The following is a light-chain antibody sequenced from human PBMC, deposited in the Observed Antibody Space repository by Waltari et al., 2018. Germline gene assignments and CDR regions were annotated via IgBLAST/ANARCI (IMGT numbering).Light chain of an antibody. Sequence: SYALTQPPSVSVAPGATARTTCGGKDSGSKRVPWYRPKPRQAPVLVMRYDSDRPSGIPERLSGSNSGNTATLTISRVEGGDEADDYCQVWDNGADHPAVVFGGGTKVTVL. V-gene: IGLV3-21*04. J-gene: IGLJ2*01. CDR1: DSGSKR. CDR3: QVWDNGADHPAVV. CDR2: YDS.